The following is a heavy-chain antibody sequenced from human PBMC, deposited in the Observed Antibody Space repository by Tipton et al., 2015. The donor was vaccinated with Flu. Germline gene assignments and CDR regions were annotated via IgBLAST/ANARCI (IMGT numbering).Heavy chain of an antibody. CDR2: VHRTGNP. J-gene: IGHJ5*01. CDR3: ARRDYSNYVSEPKNWFDS. Sequence: TLSLTCSVSGDSIGSDYFWGWIRQPPGQGLEWIGNVHRTGNPYYNPSLKSRVTISVDTTRNQFSLRLSSVTAADTAVYYWARRDYSNYVSEPKNWFDSWGHGFRVTVSS. CDR1: GDSIGSDYF. V-gene: IGHV4-38-2*01. D-gene: IGHD4-11*01.